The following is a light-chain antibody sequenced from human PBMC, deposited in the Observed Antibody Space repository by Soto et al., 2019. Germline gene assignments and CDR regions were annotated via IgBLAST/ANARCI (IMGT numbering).Light chain of an antibody. CDR3: QQYGNSPRYS. J-gene: IGKJ2*03. CDR1: VSGRSNY. V-gene: IGKV3-20*01. Sequence: EIVLTQSPGTLSLSLGERANLACRASVSGRSNYLAWYQRKPGQAPRLLIYATSSSATGIPDRFSGSGSGTDFTLTISRLEPEDFAVYYCQQYGNSPRYSFGQGTKLEIQ. CDR2: ATS.